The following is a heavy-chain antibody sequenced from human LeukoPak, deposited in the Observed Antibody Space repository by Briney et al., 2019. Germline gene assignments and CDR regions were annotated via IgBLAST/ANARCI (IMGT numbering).Heavy chain of an antibody. CDR2: IFYSGST. J-gene: IGHJ4*02. V-gene: IGHV4-59*11. CDR1: GGSISSHY. D-gene: IGHD4-11*01. Sequence: SETLSLTCTVSGGSISSHYGSWIRQPPGKGLEWIAYIFYSGSTNYNPSLKGRVTISVDTSKNQFSLKLNSVTAADTAVYYCARLRGNYFPDYWGQGTLVTVSS. CDR3: ARLRGNYFPDY.